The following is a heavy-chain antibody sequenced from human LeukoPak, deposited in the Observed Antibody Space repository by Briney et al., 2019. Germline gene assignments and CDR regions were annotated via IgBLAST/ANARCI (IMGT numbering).Heavy chain of an antibody. CDR1: GGSFSGYY. Sequence: ETLSLTCAVYGGSFSGYYWSWIRQPPGKGLEWVSSISSSSSYIYYADSVKGRFTISRDNAKNSLYLQMNSLRAEDTAVYYCARDRMVRGVIDYWGQGTLVTVSS. J-gene: IGHJ4*02. V-gene: IGHV3-21*01. CDR2: ISSSSSYI. D-gene: IGHD3-10*01. CDR3: ARDRMVRGVIDY.